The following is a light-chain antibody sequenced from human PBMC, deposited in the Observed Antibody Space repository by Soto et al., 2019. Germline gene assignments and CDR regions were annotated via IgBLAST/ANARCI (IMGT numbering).Light chain of an antibody. CDR3: QQRSSWPL. Sequence: EIVLTQSPATLSLSPGARATLSCRASQSVSSYLAWYQQKPGQAPRLLIYDASNRATGIPARFSGSGSGTDFTLTISSLEPEDFAVYYCQQRSSWPLFGGGTKVEIK. V-gene: IGKV3-11*01. CDR1: QSVSSY. J-gene: IGKJ4*01. CDR2: DAS.